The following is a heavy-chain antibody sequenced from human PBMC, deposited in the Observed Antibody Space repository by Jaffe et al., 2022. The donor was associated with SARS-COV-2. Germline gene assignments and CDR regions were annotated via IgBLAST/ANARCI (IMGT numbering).Heavy chain of an antibody. J-gene: IGHJ4*02. V-gene: IGHV4-31*03. CDR3: ARVNRDDSSGYDVDY. CDR1: GGSISSGGYY. CDR2: IYYSGST. D-gene: IGHD3-22*01. Sequence: QVQLQESGPGLVKPSQTLSLTCTVSGGSISSGGYYWSWIRQHPGKGLEWIGYIYYSGSTYYNPSLKSRVTISVDTSKNQFSLKLSSVTAADTAVYYCARVNRDDSSGYDVDYWGQGTLVTVSS.